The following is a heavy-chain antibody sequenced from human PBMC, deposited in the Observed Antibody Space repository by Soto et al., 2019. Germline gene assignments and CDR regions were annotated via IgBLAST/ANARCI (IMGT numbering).Heavy chain of an antibody. J-gene: IGHJ5*01. Sequence: EVQLVESGGGLVQPGGSLRLSCEASRGAFGDYWMHWVRQAPGKGLVWVSCINRDANDIIYADSVKGRFTASRDNAKNLVLLQMYSPRVEGTAVCYFARAVPHKRFDSWCQGAVVTVSS. CDR1: RGAFGDYW. CDR3: ARAVPHKRFDS. V-gene: IGHV3-74*01. D-gene: IGHD3-10*02. CDR2: INRDANDI.